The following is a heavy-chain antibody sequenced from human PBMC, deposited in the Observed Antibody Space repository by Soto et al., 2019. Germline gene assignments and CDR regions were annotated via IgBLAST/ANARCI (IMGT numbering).Heavy chain of an antibody. CDR3: TRRISSGYYLDY. CDR2: IRSKANSYAT. J-gene: IGHJ4*02. V-gene: IGHV3-73*01. CDR1: GFTFSGSA. Sequence: PGGSLRLSCAASGFTFSGSAMHWVRQASGKGLEWVGRIRSKANSYATAYAASVKGRFTISRDDSKNTAYLQMNSLKTEDTAVYYCTRRISSGYYLDYWGQGTLVTVSS. D-gene: IGHD3-22*01.